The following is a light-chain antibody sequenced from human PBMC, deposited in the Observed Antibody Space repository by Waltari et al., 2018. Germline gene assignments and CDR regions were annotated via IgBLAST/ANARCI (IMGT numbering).Light chain of an antibody. CDR1: TSNIGSHT. Sequence: QSVLTQPPSASGTPGQRVPISCSGSTSNIGSHTVNWYQHLPGTAPNPLLFSNNQRPSGVPDRFSGSKSGTSASLAISGLQSEDEADYYCAAWDDSLNGWVFGGGTKLTVL. CDR3: AAWDDSLNGWV. J-gene: IGLJ3*02. V-gene: IGLV1-44*01. CDR2: SNN.